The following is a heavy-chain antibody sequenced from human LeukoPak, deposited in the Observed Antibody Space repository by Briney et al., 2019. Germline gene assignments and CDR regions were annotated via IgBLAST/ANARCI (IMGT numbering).Heavy chain of an antibody. J-gene: IGHJ4*02. Sequence: SGGSLRLSCAASGFTFSSYAMSWVRQAPGKGLEWVSAISGSGGSTYYADSVKGRFTISRDNSKNTLYLQMNSLRAEDTAVYYCAKPRALAVAGLLFDYWGQGTLVTVSS. D-gene: IGHD6-19*01. V-gene: IGHV3-23*01. CDR1: GFTFSSYA. CDR3: AKPRALAVAGLLFDY. CDR2: ISGSGGST.